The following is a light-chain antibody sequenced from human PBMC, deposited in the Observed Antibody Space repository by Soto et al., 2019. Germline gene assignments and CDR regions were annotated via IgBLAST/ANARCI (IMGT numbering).Light chain of an antibody. V-gene: IGLV2-14*01. J-gene: IGLJ1*01. Sequence: QSVLTQPASVSGSPGQSITISCTGTSSDVGGHNYVSWYQQHPGKAPKLMIYDVSNRPSGVSNRFSGSKSGNTASLTISGLQAEDEADYYCSSYTSTSTLYVFGTGTKVTVL. CDR2: DVS. CDR3: SSYTSTSTLYV. CDR1: SSDVGGHNY.